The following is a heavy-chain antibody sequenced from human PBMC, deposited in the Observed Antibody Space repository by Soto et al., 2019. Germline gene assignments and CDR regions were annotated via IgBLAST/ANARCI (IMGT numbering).Heavy chain of an antibody. CDR3: ARAVTWGLDV. CDR2: ISRSSTGI. J-gene: IGHJ6*02. Sequence: EVQLVESGGGLVQPGGSLRLSCAASVFTFSLYSMSWVRQAPGKGLEWVSYISRSSTGIHYADSVKGRFTISRDDATNSMHLKMNSLRDGDTAVYYCARAVTWGLDVWGQGTKVSISS. CDR1: VFTFSLYS. D-gene: IGHD3-10*01. V-gene: IGHV3-48*02.